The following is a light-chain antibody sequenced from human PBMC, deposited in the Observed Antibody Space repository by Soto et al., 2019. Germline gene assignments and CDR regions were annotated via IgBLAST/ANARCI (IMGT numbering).Light chain of an antibody. CDR3: LQDYRYPIT. J-gene: IGKJ5*01. Sequence: DIQMTQSPSSLSASVGDRVTITCRASQSISTYLIWYQQKPGKAPKLLIYATSSLQSGVPSRFSGSGSGTDFTLTISSLQPEDFATYYCLQDYRYPITFGQGTRLEIK. CDR2: ATS. V-gene: IGKV1-39*01. CDR1: QSISTY.